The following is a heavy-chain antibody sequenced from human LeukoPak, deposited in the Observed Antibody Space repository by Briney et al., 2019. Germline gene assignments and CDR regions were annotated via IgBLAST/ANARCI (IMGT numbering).Heavy chain of an antibody. CDR2: INHSGTT. J-gene: IGHJ5*02. V-gene: IGHV4-34*01. CDR3: ARASSVDETTRWNPAYFGP. D-gene: IGHD1-1*01. Sequence: PAETLSLTCAVHGGSLSGFYGSWIRQPPGKGLEWIGEINHSGTTNYNPSLKSRVTISVDTSKNQVSLDLASVTAADTAVYYCARASSVDETTRWNPAYFGPWGPGSLVTVAS. CDR1: GGSLSGFY.